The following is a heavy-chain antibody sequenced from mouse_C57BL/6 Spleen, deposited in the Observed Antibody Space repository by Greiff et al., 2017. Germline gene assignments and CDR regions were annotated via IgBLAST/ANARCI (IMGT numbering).Heavy chain of an antibody. CDR3: ARDEGRDNYFDY. J-gene: IGHJ2*01. CDR2: ISDGGSYT. V-gene: IGHV5-4*01. CDR1: GFTFSSYA. Sequence: EVKVVESGGGLVKPGGSLKLSCAASGFTFSSYAMSWVRQTPEKRLEWVATISDGGSYTYYPDNVKGRFTISRDNAKNNLYLQMSHLKSEDTAMYYCARDEGRDNYFDYWGQGTTLTVSS. D-gene: IGHD2-13*01.